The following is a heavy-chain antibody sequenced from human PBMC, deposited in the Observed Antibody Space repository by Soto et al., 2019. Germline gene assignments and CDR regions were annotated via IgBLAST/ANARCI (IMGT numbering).Heavy chain of an antibody. D-gene: IGHD4-17*01. CDR2: INSDGSIA. V-gene: IGHV3-74*01. CDR1: GFTFSSYW. Sequence: GGSLRLSCAASGFTFSSYWMHWVRQVPGKGLVWVSRINSDGSIATYADSVKGRFTISRDKAKNTLYLQMNSLRVDDTAVYHCTSPGPATVTTFHYWGQGTLVTVSS. CDR3: TSPGPATVTTFHY. J-gene: IGHJ4*02.